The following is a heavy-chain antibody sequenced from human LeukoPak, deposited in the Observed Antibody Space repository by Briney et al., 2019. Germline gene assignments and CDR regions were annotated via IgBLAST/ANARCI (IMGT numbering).Heavy chain of an antibody. CDR1: GFTFNTYA. Sequence: GGSLRLSCAASGFTFNTYAMSWVRQAPGKGLEWVSSISGGGETTYYADSVKGRFTISRDNSKNTLYLQMNSLRAEDTAVYYCANVNAMSTGYWGQGTLVTVSS. J-gene: IGHJ4*02. D-gene: IGHD2-2*01. CDR3: ANVNAMSTGY. CDR2: ISGGGETT. V-gene: IGHV3-23*01.